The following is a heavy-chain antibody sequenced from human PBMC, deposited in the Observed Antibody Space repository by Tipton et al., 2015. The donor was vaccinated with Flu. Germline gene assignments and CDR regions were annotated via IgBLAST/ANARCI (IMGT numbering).Heavy chain of an antibody. CDR2: IYYGGST. D-gene: IGHD3-10*01. CDR3: ARGGVLYYYAY. Sequence: TLSLTCTVSGGSISTSTYYWGWVRQPPGKGLEWIGSIYYGGSTYYNPSLKSRVTISVDTSKNQFSLNLNSVTAADTAVYYCARGGVLYYYAYWGQGTLVTVSS. V-gene: IGHV4-39*07. J-gene: IGHJ4*02. CDR1: GGSISTSTYY.